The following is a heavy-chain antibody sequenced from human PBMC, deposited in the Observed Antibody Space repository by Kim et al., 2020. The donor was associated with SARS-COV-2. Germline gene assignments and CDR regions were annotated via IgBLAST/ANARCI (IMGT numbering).Heavy chain of an antibody. CDR1: GGSISSGDYY. V-gene: IGHV4-30-4*01. D-gene: IGHD6-13*01. J-gene: IGHJ4*02. CDR2: IYYSGST. Sequence: SETLSLTCTVSGGSISSGDYYWSWIRQPPGKGLEWIGYIYYSGSTYYNPSLKSRVTISVDTSKNQFSLKLSSVTAADTAVYYCARDKWTLSSSWYVGGHYFDYWGQGTLVTVSS. CDR3: ARDKWTLSSSWYVGGHYFDY.